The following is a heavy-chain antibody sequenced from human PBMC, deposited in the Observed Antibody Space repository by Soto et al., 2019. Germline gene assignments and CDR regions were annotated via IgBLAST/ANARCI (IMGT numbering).Heavy chain of an antibody. Sequence: QITLKESGPTLVRPTQTLTLTCAFSGFSLGTSGVGVGWIRQPPGKALEWLAVIYWDDSKHYSPSLRSRLTITKDTSKNQVVLTMTNMDPMDTGTYYCAHKGPEDWPLDYWGQGTLVTVSS. J-gene: IGHJ4*02. V-gene: IGHV2-5*02. CDR3: AHKGPEDWPLDY. CDR2: IYWDDSK. CDR1: GFSLGTSGVG. D-gene: IGHD3-9*01.